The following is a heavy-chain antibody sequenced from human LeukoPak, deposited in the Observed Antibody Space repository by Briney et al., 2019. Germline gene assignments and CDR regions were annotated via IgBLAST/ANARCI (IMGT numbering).Heavy chain of an antibody. CDR1: GGSISSYY. V-gene: IGHV4-59*13. D-gene: IGHD3-22*01. CDR3: ARAPYTSGFYFFDP. CDR2: VYYSGST. J-gene: IGHJ5*02. Sequence: SETLSLTCTVSGGSISSYYWSWIRQPPGKGLEWIGYVYYSGSTTYNPSLMSRVTISVDTSKNQFSLKLSSVTAADTAVYYCARAPYTSGFYFFDPWGQGTLVTVSS.